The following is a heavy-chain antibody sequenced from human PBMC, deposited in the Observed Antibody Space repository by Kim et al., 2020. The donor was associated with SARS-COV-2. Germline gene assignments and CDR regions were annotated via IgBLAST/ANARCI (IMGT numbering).Heavy chain of an antibody. CDR3: ARGARGSYGSGTYSSYYYYGMDV. D-gene: IGHD3-10*01. CDR2: IYPGDSDT. Sequence: GESLKISCEGSGDSFSSYWIAWVRQMPGKGLEWMGIIYPGDSDTRYSPSFQGQVTISVDKSISTAYLQWSSLKASDSGMYYCARGARGSYGSGTYSSYYYYGMDVWDQGTTVTVSS. CDR1: GDSFSSYW. V-gene: IGHV5-51*01. J-gene: IGHJ6*02.